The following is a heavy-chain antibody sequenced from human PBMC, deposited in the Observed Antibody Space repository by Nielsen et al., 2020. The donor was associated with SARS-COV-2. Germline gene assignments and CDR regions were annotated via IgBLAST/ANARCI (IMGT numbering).Heavy chain of an antibody. D-gene: IGHD2-21*01. Sequence: GESLKISCAASGFTFSSYWMSWVRQAPGKGLEWVANIKQDGSEKYYVDSVKGRFTISRDNAKNSLYLQMNSLRAEDTAVYYCAREPFLYGMDVWGQGTTVTVSS. CDR2: IKQDGSEK. V-gene: IGHV3-7*03. J-gene: IGHJ6*02. CDR3: AREPFLYGMDV. CDR1: GFTFSSYW.